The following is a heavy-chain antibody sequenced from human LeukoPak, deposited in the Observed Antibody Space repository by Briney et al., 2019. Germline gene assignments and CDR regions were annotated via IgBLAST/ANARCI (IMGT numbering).Heavy chain of an antibody. D-gene: IGHD1-26*01. Sequence: PGGSLRLSCAASGFTLSNYWMGWVRRAPGKGLEWVANINQDGSEKHYVDFLKGRFTISRDNANNSLYLQMNSLRAEDTAVYYCAKDELGSGSYDAFDIWGQGTMVTVSS. V-gene: IGHV3-7*01. CDR2: INQDGSEK. CDR3: AKDELGSGSYDAFDI. J-gene: IGHJ3*02. CDR1: GFTLSNYW.